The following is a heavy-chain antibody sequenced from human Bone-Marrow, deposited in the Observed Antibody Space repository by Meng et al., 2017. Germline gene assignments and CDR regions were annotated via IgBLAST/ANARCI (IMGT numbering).Heavy chain of an antibody. CDR1: GYTFTSYD. CDR3: ARVNVGELRYFDWLLDY. J-gene: IGHJ4*02. D-gene: IGHD3-9*01. Sequence: ASVKVSCKASGYTFTSYDINWVRQATGQGLEWMGWMNPNSGNTGYAQKFQGRVTMTRNTSISTAYMELSSLRSDDTAVNYCARVNVGELRYFDWLLDYWGQGTLVTVSS. CDR2: MNPNSGNT. V-gene: IGHV1-8*01.